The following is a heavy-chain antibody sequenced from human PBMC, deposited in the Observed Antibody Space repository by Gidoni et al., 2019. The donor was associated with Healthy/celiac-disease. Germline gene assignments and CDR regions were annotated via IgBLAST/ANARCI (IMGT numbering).Heavy chain of an antibody. CDR1: GGSISSSSYY. V-gene: IGHV4-39*01. CDR2: IYYSGST. Sequence: QLQLQESGPGLVKPSETLSLTCTVSGGSISSSSYYWGWIRQPPGKGLEWIGSIYYSGSTYYNPSLKSRVTISVDTSKNQFSLKLSSVTAADTAVYYCARHHVDSSGYYYYYYYYYMDVWGKGTTVTVSS. J-gene: IGHJ6*03. D-gene: IGHD3-22*01. CDR3: ARHHVDSSGYYYYYYYYYMDV.